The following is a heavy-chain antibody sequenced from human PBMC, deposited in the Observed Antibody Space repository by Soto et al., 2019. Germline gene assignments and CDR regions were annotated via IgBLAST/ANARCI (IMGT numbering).Heavy chain of an antibody. Sequence: QVQLVESGGGVVQPGRSLRLSCAASGFTFSSYGMHWVRQAPGKGLEWVAVISYDGSNKYYADSVKGRFTISRDNSKNTLYLQMNSLRAEDTAVYYCAKGTMVRGVYFDYWGQGTLVTVSS. V-gene: IGHV3-30*18. CDR3: AKGTMVRGVYFDY. J-gene: IGHJ4*02. D-gene: IGHD3-10*01. CDR1: GFTFSSYG. CDR2: ISYDGSNK.